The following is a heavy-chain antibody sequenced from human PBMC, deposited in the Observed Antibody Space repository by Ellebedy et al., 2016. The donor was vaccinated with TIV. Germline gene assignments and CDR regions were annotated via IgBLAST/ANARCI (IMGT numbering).Heavy chain of an antibody. D-gene: IGHD4-17*01. J-gene: IGHJ4*02. CDR2: IYSGGST. Sequence: GESLKISCAASGFPVSNHYMSWVRQAPGKGLECVSLIYSGGSTYYADSVKGRFTISRDNSKNTLYLQMNSLRAEDTALYYCASRTRGDYPYFDYWGQGTLVTVSS. CDR3: ASRTRGDYPYFDY. V-gene: IGHV3-53*01. CDR1: GFPVSNHY.